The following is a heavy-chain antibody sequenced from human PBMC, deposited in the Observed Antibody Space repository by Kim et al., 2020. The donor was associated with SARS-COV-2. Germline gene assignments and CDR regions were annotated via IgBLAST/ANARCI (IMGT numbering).Heavy chain of an antibody. D-gene: IGHD6-13*01. Sequence: SETLSLTCAVSGGSISSSNWWSWVRQPPGKGLEWIGEIYHSGSTNYNPSLKSRVTISVDKSKNQFSLKLSSVTAADTAVYYCARGSGSSWPQRDYGMDVWGQGTTVTVSS. CDR2: IYHSGST. CDR3: ARGSGSSWPQRDYGMDV. CDR1: GGSISSSNW. V-gene: IGHV4-4*02. J-gene: IGHJ6*02.